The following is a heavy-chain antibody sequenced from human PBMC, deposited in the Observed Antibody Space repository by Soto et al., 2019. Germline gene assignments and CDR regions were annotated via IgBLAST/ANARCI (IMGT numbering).Heavy chain of an antibody. CDR3: ARLGWGNGDSDY. CDR2: ILYTGTT. J-gene: IGHJ4*02. CDR1: GGSIRKSNYF. V-gene: IGHV4-39*01. D-gene: IGHD2-21*01. Sequence: QLQLHESGPGLVKSSETLSLTCTVSGGSIRKSNYFWGWIRQAPGKGLEWIASILYTGTTSYNSSLKSRVAISVDTSKNQLSLKLNSVTASDTAVYYCARLGWGNGDSDYWGQGTLVTVSS.